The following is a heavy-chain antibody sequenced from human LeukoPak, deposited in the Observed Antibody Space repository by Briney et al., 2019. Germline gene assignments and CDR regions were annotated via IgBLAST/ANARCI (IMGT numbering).Heavy chain of an antibody. J-gene: IGHJ6*03. CDR2: IKQDGSEK. Sequence: GGSLRLSCTASGFIFSSHWMTWVRQAPGKGLEWVANIKQDGSEKYYVDSLKGRFTISRDNAQESLYLEMNSLRVEDTAVYYCARTLFQSTTIFGGRRRGYMDVWGKGTTVTVFS. V-gene: IGHV3-7*01. CDR3: ARTLFQSTTIFGGRRRGYMDV. CDR1: GFIFSSHW. D-gene: IGHD3-3*01.